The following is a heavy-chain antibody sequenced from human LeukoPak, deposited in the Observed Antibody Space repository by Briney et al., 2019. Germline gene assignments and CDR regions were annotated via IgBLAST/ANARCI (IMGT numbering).Heavy chain of an antibody. Sequence: GGSLRLSSAASGFTFSSYWMHWVRQAPGKGLVWVSRINSDGSSTSYADSVKGRFTISRDNAKNTLYLQMNSLRAEDTAVYYCARSLGDISGFDPWGQGTLVTVSS. CDR2: INSDGSST. CDR3: ARSLGDISGFDP. V-gene: IGHV3-74*01. D-gene: IGHD2-15*01. J-gene: IGHJ5*02. CDR1: GFTFSSYW.